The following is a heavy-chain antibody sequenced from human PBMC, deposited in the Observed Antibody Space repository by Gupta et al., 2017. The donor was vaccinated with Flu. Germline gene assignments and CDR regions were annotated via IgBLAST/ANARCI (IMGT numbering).Heavy chain of an antibody. Sequence: SSGFYWGWISQPPGKGLEWLGSISNDGRTYYSPSLESRGTISVDTSKNQVSLKRTSVTAADTAVYDCASTDHSAYSSGSSCWGQGTRGTFSS. D-gene: IGHD6-19*01. V-gene: IGHV4-39*01. J-gene: IGHJ4*02. CDR1: SSGFY. CDR2: ISNDGRT. CDR3: ASTDHSAYSSGSSC.